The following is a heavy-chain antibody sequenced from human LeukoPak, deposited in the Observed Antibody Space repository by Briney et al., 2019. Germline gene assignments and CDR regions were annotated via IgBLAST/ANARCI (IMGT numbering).Heavy chain of an antibody. CDR3: ARVGAYYYDSSGYHHTPFDY. CDR2: IYYSGST. V-gene: IGHV4-59*01. J-gene: IGHJ4*02. CDR1: GGSISSYY. Sequence: PSETLSLTCTVSGGSISSYYWSWIRQPPGKGLEWIGYIYYSGSTNYNPSLKSRVTISVDTSKNQFSLKLSSVTAADTAVYYCARVGAYYYDSSGYHHTPFDYWGQGTLVTVSS. D-gene: IGHD3-22*01.